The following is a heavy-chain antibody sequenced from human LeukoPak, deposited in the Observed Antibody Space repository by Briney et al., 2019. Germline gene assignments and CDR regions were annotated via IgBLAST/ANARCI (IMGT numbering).Heavy chain of an antibody. CDR2: INPSGGST. J-gene: IGHJ5*02. CDR1: GYTFTGYY. Sequence: ASVKVSCKASGYTFTGYYMHWVRQAPGQGLEWMGIINPSGGSTSYAQKFQGRVTMTRDTSTSTVYMELSSLRSEDTAVYYCARRYYDFWSGPNWFDPWGQGTLVTVSS. CDR3: ARRYYDFWSGPNWFDP. V-gene: IGHV1-46*01. D-gene: IGHD3-3*01.